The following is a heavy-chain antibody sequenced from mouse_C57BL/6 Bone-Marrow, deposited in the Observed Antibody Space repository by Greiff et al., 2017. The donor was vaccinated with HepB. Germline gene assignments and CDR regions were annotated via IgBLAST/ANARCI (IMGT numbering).Heavy chain of an antibody. J-gene: IGHJ1*03. CDR3: TVITTVVATDWYFDV. CDR1: GFNIKDDY. Sequence: VQLQQSGAELVRPGASVKLSCTASGFNIKDDYMHWVKQRPEQGLEWIGWLDPENGDTEYASKFQGKATITAYTSSNTAYLQLSSLTSEDTAVYYCTVITTVVATDWYFDVWGTGTTVTVSS. V-gene: IGHV14-4*01. D-gene: IGHD1-1*01. CDR2: LDPENGDT.